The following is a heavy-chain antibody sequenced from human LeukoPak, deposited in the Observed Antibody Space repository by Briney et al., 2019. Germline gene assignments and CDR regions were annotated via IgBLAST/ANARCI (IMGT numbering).Heavy chain of an antibody. J-gene: IGHJ3*02. CDR2: INHNGNVN. D-gene: IGHD1-26*01. CDR1: GFTFSSYW. Sequence: GGSLRLSCAASGFTFSSYWMNWARQAPGKGLEWVASINHNGNVNYYVDSVKGRFTISRDNAKNSLYLQMSNLRAEDTAVYFCARLHSGRYYGDAFDMWGQGTMVTVSP. V-gene: IGHV3-7*03. CDR3: ARLHSGRYYGDAFDM.